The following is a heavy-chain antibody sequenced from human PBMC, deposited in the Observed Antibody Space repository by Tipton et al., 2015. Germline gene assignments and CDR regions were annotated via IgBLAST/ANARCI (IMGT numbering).Heavy chain of an antibody. CDR2: TYYRSKWYN. V-gene: IGHV6-1*01. Sequence: GLVKPSQTLSLTCAISGDTVSSNTAAWNWIRQSPSRGLEWLGRTYYRSKWYNDYAVSVKSRITVNPDTSKNQFSLKLTSVTAADPAVYYCASRGAGTSHYAMDVWGQGTTVTVSS. CDR1: GDTVSSNTAA. CDR3: ASRGAGTSHYAMDV. J-gene: IGHJ6*02. D-gene: IGHD6-19*01.